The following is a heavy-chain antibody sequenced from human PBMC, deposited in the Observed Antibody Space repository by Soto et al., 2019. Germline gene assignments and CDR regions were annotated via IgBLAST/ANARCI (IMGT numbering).Heavy chain of an antibody. Sequence: ASVKVSCKASGGTFSSYAISWVRQAPGQGLEWMGGIIPIFGTANYAQKFQGRVTITADESTSTAYMELSSLRSEDTAVYYCAKPSIAVAGEGFDYWGQGTLVTVSS. D-gene: IGHD6-19*01. CDR3: AKPSIAVAGEGFDY. CDR2: IIPIFGTA. CDR1: GGTFSSYA. J-gene: IGHJ4*02. V-gene: IGHV1-69*13.